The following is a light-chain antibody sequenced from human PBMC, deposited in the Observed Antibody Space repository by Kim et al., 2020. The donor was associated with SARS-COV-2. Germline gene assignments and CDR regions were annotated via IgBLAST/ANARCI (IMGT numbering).Light chain of an antibody. Sequence: VAPGQTASIPCSGDKLGDKYASWYQQKPGQSPVLVIYQDSKRPSGIPERFSGSNSGNTATLTISGTQAMDEADYYCQAWDSSTAWVFGGGTQLTVL. CDR3: QAWDSSTAWV. CDR1: KLGDKY. V-gene: IGLV3-1*01. J-gene: IGLJ3*02. CDR2: QDS.